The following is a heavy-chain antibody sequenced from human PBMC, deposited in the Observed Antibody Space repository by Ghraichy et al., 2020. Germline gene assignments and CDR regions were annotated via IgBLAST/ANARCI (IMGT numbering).Heavy chain of an antibody. CDR3: ARTPTVTNYYYYGMDV. CDR2: MNPNSGNT. CDR1: GYTFTSYD. J-gene: IGHJ6*02. V-gene: IGHV1-8*01. D-gene: IGHD4-17*01. Sequence: ASVKVSCKASGYTFTSYDINWVRQATGQGLEWMGWMNPNSGNTGYAQKFQGRVTMTRNTSISTAYMELSSLRSEDTAVYYCARTPTVTNYYYYGMDVWGQGTTVTVSS.